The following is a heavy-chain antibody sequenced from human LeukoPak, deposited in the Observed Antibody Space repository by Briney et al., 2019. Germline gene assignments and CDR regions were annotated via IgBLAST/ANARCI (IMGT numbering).Heavy chain of an antibody. Sequence: GGSLRLSCAASGFTVRNNYVSWVRQAPGKGLEWVSFIYSGGSTYYADSVKGRFTISRDNSKNTVYLQMNSLRAEDTAVYYCARDYDYIWGSYFGYWGQGTLVTVSS. D-gene: IGHD3-16*01. CDR1: GFTVRNNY. V-gene: IGHV3-53*01. CDR3: ARDYDYIWGSYFGY. J-gene: IGHJ4*02. CDR2: IYSGGST.